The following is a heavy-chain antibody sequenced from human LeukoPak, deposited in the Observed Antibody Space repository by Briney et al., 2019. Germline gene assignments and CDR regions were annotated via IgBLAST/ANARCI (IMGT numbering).Heavy chain of an antibody. J-gene: IGHJ4*02. V-gene: IGHV4-34*01. Sequence: PSETLSLTCAVCGGSFSGYYCSWIRQPPGKGLEWIGEINHSGSTNYNPSLKSRVTISVDTSKNQFSLKLSSVTAADTAVYYCAIGRVWLRQFDYRGQGTLVTVSS. CDR3: AIGRVWLRQFDY. CDR2: INHSGST. D-gene: IGHD5-12*01. CDR1: GGSFSGYY.